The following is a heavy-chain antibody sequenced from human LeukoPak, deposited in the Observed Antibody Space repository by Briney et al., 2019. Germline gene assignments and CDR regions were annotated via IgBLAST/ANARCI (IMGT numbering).Heavy chain of an antibody. CDR3: ARDRDFFDY. V-gene: IGHV3-23*01. CDR2: ISGSGGST. Sequence: GGFLRLSCAVSGFTFSNYAMSWVRQAPGKGLEWVSAISGSGGSTFYADSVKGRFTISRDNSQSTLYLQMNSLRAEDTAVYYCARDRDFFDYWGQGTLVTVSS. CDR1: GFTFSNYA. J-gene: IGHJ4*02.